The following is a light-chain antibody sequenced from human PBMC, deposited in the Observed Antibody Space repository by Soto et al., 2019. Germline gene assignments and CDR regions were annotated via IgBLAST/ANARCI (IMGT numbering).Light chain of an antibody. V-gene: IGLV4-69*01. CDR2: LNSDGSH. Sequence: QPVLTQSPSASASVGGSVKLTCTLSSGHSSYAIAWHQQQPEKGPRYLMKLNSDGSHSKGDGIPDRFSGSSSGAERYLTISSLQSEDQADYYCQTWGTGIRVFGGGTKVTV. CDR3: QTWGTGIRV. CDR1: SGHSSYA. J-gene: IGLJ3*02.